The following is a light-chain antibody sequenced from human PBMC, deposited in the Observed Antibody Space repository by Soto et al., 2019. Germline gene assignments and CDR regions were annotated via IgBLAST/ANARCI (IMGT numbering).Light chain of an antibody. Sequence: QSVLTQPASVSGSPGQSITISCTGTSSDIGGYKYVSWYQQHPGKVPKLLIFDVNNRPSGVSDRFSGSKSGNTASLTITGLQAEDEAEYYCCSYTSSTPLIFGGGTKLTVL. CDR3: CSYTSSTPLI. V-gene: IGLV2-14*03. J-gene: IGLJ2*01. CDR2: DVN. CDR1: SSDIGGYKY.